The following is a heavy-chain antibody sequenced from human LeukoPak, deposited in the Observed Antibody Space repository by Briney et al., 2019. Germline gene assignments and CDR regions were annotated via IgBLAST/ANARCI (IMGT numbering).Heavy chain of an antibody. CDR2: IHSGNGNT. CDR1: GYTFTTSS. V-gene: IGHV1-3*01. J-gene: IGHJ4*02. CDR3: ARGTGDY. Sequence: ASVKVSCKTSGYTFTTSSIHWVRQAPGQRLEWVGWIHSGNGNTKYSQKFQGRVTATRDTSASTAHMELSSLRSEDTAVYYCARGTGDYWGQGTLVTVSS.